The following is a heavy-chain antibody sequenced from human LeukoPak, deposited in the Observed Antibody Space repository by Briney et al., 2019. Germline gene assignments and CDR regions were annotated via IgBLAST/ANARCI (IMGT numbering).Heavy chain of an antibody. J-gene: IGHJ4*02. Sequence: NPSETLSLTCTVSGGSTSSYYWSWIRQPAGKGLEWIGRIYTSGSTNYNPSLKSRVTMSVDTSKNQFSLNLSSVTAADTAMYYCARAPHFFDSSGSRYYFDYWGQGALVTVSS. CDR3: ARAPHFFDSSGSRYYFDY. CDR1: GGSTSSYY. V-gene: IGHV4-4*07. D-gene: IGHD3-22*01. CDR2: IYTSGST.